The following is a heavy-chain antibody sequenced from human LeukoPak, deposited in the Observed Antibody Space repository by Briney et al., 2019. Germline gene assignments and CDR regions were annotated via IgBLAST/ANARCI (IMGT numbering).Heavy chain of an antibody. Sequence: SGGSLRLSCAASGFIFSVYWMHWVRQAPGKGPVWVSRIKTDGSITDYADFVKGRYTISRDNAKNSLFLQMSSLRADDTAIYYCARAGELRYMDVWGKGTAVTVSS. J-gene: IGHJ6*03. V-gene: IGHV3-74*01. CDR3: ARAGELRYMDV. CDR2: IKTDGSIT. CDR1: GFIFSVYW. D-gene: IGHD3-16*01.